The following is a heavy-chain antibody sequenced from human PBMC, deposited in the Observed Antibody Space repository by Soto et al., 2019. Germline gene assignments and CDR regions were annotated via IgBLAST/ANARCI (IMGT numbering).Heavy chain of an antibody. V-gene: IGHV1-8*01. Sequence: QVQLVQSGAEVKKPGASVKVSCKASGYTFTSYDINWVRQATGQGLEWMGWMNPNSGNTGYAQKFQGRVTMTRNTPISTTYQELSRLRSEDTSVYYCARGTYSSSTGHDWFDPWGQGTLVTVSS. J-gene: IGHJ5*02. CDR1: GYTFTSYD. D-gene: IGHD6-6*01. CDR2: MNPNSGNT. CDR3: ARGTYSSSTGHDWFDP.